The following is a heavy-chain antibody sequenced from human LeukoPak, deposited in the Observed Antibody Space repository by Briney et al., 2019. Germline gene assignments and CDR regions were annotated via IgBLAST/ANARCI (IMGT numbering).Heavy chain of an antibody. D-gene: IGHD4-17*01. Sequence: SETLSLTCTVSGASISTYYWNWIRHPPGKGLEWIASIYYSGSTDYNPSLNSRVTISVDTSKNQFSLKLTSVITADTAIYYCARSRTVTTSLDYWGPGTLVTVSS. CDR1: GASISTYY. J-gene: IGHJ4*02. CDR2: IYYSGST. V-gene: IGHV4-59*01. CDR3: ARSRTVTTSLDY.